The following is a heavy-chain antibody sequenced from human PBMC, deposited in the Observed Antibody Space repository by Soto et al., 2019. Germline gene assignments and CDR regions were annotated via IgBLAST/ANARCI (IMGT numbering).Heavy chain of an antibody. CDR2: IYYSGRT. J-gene: IGHJ5*02. V-gene: IGHV4-31*03. D-gene: IGHD3-16*02. CDR1: GGSISSGDDY. CDR3: ARMGLHLGELSRNWFDP. Sequence: QVQLQESGPGLVKPSQTLSLTCTLSGGSISSGDDYWSWIRHPPGKGLEWIGNIYYSGRTNYNPSLKSRLNISLDTSNNHFFLKLTSVTAADTAVYYCARMGLHLGELSRNWFDPWGQGTLVTVSS.